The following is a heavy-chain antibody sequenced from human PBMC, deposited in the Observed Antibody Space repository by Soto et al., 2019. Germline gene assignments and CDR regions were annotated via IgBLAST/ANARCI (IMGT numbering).Heavy chain of an antibody. V-gene: IGHV3-74*01. CDR3: GGGQRGGYYNDY. CDR2: MNSDGRST. J-gene: IGHJ4*02. CDR1: GFTFSDYW. D-gene: IGHD3-22*01. Sequence: GGSLRLSCSASGFTFSDYWMHWVRQGPGKGRVWVSRMNSDGRSTNLADSVKGRFIVSRDNAKSTLYLQVNSLRVEDTAVYYGGGGQRGGYYNDYSGPGTRVTASS.